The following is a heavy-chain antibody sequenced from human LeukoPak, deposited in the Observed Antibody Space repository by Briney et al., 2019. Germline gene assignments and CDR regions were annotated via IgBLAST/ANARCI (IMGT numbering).Heavy chain of an antibody. CDR1: GGSFSGYY. Sequence: KPSETLSLTCAVYGGSFSGYYWSWIRQPPGKGLEWIGEINHSGSTNYNPSLRSRATISVDTSKNQFSLKLSSVTAADTAVYYCARDRDGGNVDYWGQGTLVTVSS. CDR3: ARDRDGGNVDY. CDR2: INHSGST. J-gene: IGHJ4*02. D-gene: IGHD4-23*01. V-gene: IGHV4-34*01.